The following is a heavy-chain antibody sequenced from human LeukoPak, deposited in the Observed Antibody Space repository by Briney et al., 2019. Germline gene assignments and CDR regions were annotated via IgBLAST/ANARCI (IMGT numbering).Heavy chain of an antibody. Sequence: PGGSLRLSCAASGFTFSSYWMHWVRQAPGKGLVWVSRINSDGSSITYADSVKGRFTISRDNAKNTLYLQMNSLRAEDTAVYYCARDRTDHYYYYMDVWGKGTTVTVSS. CDR3: ARDRTDHYYYYMDV. D-gene: IGHD1-1*01. CDR2: INSDGSSI. CDR1: GFTFSSYW. J-gene: IGHJ6*03. V-gene: IGHV3-74*03.